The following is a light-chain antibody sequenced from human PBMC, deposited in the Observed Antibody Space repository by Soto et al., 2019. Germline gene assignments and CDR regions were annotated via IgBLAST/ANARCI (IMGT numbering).Light chain of an antibody. CDR2: DAS. CDR1: QSVTTK. J-gene: IGKJ1*01. CDR3: LQYHYWPCT. V-gene: IGKV3-15*01. Sequence: EILMTQSQATLSVSPGEGASLSCRVSQSVTTKLAWYQQRPGQPPRLLIYDASTMATGVPATFSGSGSGTDFTLTISSLQSDDFAVYYCLQYHYWPCTFGQGTRVEVK.